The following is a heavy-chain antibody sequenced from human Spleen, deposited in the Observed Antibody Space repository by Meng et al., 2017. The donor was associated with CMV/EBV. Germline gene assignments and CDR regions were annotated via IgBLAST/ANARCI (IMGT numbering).Heavy chain of an antibody. CDR2: IYYSGNT. Sequence: SETLSLTCTVSGGSITSYYWSWIRQPPGKGLEWIAYIYYSGNTNYNPSLRGRVTISVDTSRNQFSLKLSSVTAADTAVYYCARGYGSSRITIFGVVPDRDFDYWGQGTLVTVSS. CDR1: GGSITSYY. D-gene: IGHD3-3*01. V-gene: IGHV4-59*12. CDR3: ARGYGSSRITIFGVVPDRDFDY. J-gene: IGHJ4*02.